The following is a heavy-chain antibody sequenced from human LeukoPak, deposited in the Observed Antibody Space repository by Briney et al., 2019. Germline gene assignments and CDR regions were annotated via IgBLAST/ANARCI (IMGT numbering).Heavy chain of an antibody. V-gene: IGHV3-21*06. CDR3: AGAGSSLDALDI. Sequence: GGSLRLSCAASGFTFSTYSINWVRQAPGKGLEWVSSISDNSKYIFYIDSVRGRFTISRDNAKNSLLLQMNSLRVEDTAVYYCAGAGSSLDALDIWGQGTVVTVSS. CDR1: GFTFSTYS. J-gene: IGHJ3*02. CDR2: ISDNSKYI. D-gene: IGHD3-10*01.